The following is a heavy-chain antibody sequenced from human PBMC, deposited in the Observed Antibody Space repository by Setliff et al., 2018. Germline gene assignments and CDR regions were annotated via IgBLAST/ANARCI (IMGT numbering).Heavy chain of an antibody. V-gene: IGHV4-61*02. D-gene: IGHD3-3*01. Sequence: PSETLSLTCTVSGGSISSGSYYWSWIRQPAGKGLEWIGRIFPSGSTNYNPSLKSRVTISVDTSKNQFSLKLSSVTATDTAVYHCARRETYYNFWSGYYAYWGQGTLVTVSS. CDR1: GGSISSGSYY. J-gene: IGHJ4*02. CDR3: ARRETYYNFWSGYYAY. CDR2: IFPSGST.